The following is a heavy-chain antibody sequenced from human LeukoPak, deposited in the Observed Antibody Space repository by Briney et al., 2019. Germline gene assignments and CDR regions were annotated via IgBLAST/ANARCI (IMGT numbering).Heavy chain of an antibody. CDR2: IFHDGTT. D-gene: IGHD1-1*01. CDR1: GGSINSPNSY. J-gene: IGHJ4*02. CDR3: ARRVVAGTTVDF. V-gene: IGHV4-39*01. Sequence: SETLSLTCTVSGGSINSPNSYWGWIRQPPGKGLEWIGSIFHDGTTYYSPSLKSRVTVSVDTSLNQFSLNLMSMTAADTAVYYCARRVVAGTTVDFWGQGKLVTASS.